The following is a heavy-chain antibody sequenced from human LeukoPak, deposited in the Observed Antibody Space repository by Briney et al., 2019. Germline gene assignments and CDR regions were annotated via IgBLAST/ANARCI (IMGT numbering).Heavy chain of an antibody. CDR3: ARLRGYSYGAFDY. CDR1: GGSISSSSYY. J-gene: IGHJ4*02. D-gene: IGHD5-18*01. Sequence: SETLSLTCTVSGGSISSSSYYWGWIRQPPGKGLEWIGSIYYSGSTYYNPSLKSRVTISVDTSKNQFSLKLSSVTAADTAVYYCARLRGYSYGAFDYWGQGTLVTVSS. V-gene: IGHV4-39*07. CDR2: IYYSGST.